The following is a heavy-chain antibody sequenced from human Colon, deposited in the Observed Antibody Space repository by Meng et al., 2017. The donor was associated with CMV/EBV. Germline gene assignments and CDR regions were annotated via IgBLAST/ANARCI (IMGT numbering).Heavy chain of an antibody. J-gene: IGHJ6*02. CDR1: EFTFSNYA. CDR3: ARIYGHSAGYYYHALDV. V-gene: IGHV3-23*01. D-gene: IGHD3-10*01. CDR2: ISDSGDRT. Sequence: GESLKISCAASEFTFSNYAMTWARQAPGRGLEGVSSISDSGDRTYYVDSVRGRFTISRDNSKNTLYLQMNSLRAEDTAIYYCARIYGHSAGYYYHALDVWGQGTTVTVSS.